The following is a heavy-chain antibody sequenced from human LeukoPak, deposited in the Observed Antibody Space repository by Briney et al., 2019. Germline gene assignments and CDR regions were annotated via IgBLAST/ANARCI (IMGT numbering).Heavy chain of an antibody. V-gene: IGHV3-30-3*01. CDR3: ARGHHLAAAGRVFDY. CDR2: ISYDGSNK. Sequence: GGSLRLSCAASGFTFSSYAMHWVRQAPGKGLEWVAVISYDGSNKYYADSVKGRFTISRDNSKNTLYLQMNSLRAEDTAVYYCARGHHLAAAGRVFDYWGQGTLVTVSS. D-gene: IGHD6-13*01. CDR1: GFTFSSYA. J-gene: IGHJ4*02.